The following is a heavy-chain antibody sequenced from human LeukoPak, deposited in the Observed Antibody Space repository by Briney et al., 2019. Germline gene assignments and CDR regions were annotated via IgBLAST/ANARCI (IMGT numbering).Heavy chain of an antibody. CDR1: GGSISSYY. CDR3: ARGGSSTWRIGYYFDF. V-gene: IGHV4-59*01. Sequence: SETLSLTCTVSGGSISSYYWNWIRQAPGKGLDWIGFIYSSGSTNYNPSLKSRVTMSVDTSKNQFSLKLRSVTDADTALYHCARGGSSTWRIGYYFDFWGQGTLVTVSS. CDR2: IYSSGST. D-gene: IGHD6-13*01. J-gene: IGHJ4*02.